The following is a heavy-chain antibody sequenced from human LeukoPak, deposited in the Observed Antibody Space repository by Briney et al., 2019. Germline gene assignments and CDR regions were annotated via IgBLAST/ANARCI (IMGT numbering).Heavy chain of an antibody. D-gene: IGHD5-12*01. Sequence: SETLSLTCTVSGGIISSFYWSWIRQPPGKGLEYIGYIFDTATTNYNPSLKSRVTMSIDTSENQFSLKLTSVTAADTAVYYCARGGYSDYEGRDWFDPWGQGTLVTVSS. J-gene: IGHJ5*02. V-gene: IGHV4-59*01. CDR3: ARGGYSDYEGRDWFDP. CDR1: GGIISSFY. CDR2: IFDTATT.